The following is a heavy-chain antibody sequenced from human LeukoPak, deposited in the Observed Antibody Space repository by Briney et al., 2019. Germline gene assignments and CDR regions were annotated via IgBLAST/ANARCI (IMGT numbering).Heavy chain of an antibody. CDR2: VNPNSGNT. Sequence: ASVKVSCKASGYTFTSYDINWVRQASGQGLEWMGWVNPNSGNTRYAQKFQGRVTMTRNTSISTAYMELSSLRSDDTAVYYCAKNYDFLTGYASWGQGTLATVSS. V-gene: IGHV1-8*01. CDR1: GYTFTSYD. CDR3: AKNYDFLTGYAS. J-gene: IGHJ4*02. D-gene: IGHD3-9*01.